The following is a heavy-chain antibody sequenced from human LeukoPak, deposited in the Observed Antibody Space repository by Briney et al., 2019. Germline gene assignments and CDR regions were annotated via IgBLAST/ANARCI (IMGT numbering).Heavy chain of an antibody. Sequence: SETLSLTCTVSGGSISSSNYYWGWIRQTPGKGLEWIGSFYYSGSSYYSPSLKSRATISVDTSKNQFSLKLTSVTAADTAVYYCARHSIQLWFFDYWGQGTLVTVSS. V-gene: IGHV4-39*01. CDR1: GGSISSSNYY. CDR2: FYYSGSS. CDR3: ARHSIQLWFFDY. J-gene: IGHJ4*02. D-gene: IGHD5-18*01.